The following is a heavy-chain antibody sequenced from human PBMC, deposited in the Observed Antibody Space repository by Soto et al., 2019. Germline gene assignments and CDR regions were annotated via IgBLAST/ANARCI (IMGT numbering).Heavy chain of an antibody. V-gene: IGHV3-53*04. J-gene: IGHJ4*02. CDR3: ARLHCNSKTGPYYFDY. Sequence: EVQLVESGGGLVQPGGSLRLSCAASGLTVSGYYMSWVRQAPGEGLEWVSLIHSGGSTYYADSVKGRFTISRHDSKNTLYLQMNSLRAEDTATYYCARLHCNSKTGPYYFDYWGQGTLVTVSS. D-gene: IGHD2-2*01. CDR1: GLTVSGYY. CDR2: IHSGGST.